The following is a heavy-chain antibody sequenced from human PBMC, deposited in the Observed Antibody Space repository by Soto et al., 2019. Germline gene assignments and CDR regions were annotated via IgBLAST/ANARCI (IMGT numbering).Heavy chain of an antibody. Sequence: PSQTLSITCAISGDSVSSNSAAWNWIRQSPSRGLEWLGRAYYRSQWYYDSAVSVRSRITVIPDTSKNQFSLQLNSMTPEDTAVYYCSNQKGDCRTYNGMDVWGQGTKVTVSS. CDR2: AYYRSQWYY. CDR3: SNQKGDCRTYNGMDV. D-gene: IGHD2-21*02. CDR1: GDSVSSNSAA. V-gene: IGHV6-1*01. J-gene: IGHJ6*02.